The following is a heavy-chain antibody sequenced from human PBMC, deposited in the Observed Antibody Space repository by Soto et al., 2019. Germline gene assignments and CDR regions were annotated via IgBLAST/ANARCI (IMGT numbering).Heavy chain of an antibody. CDR3: ATVPLGLYWFDP. Sequence: QVQLQESGPGLVKPSQTLSLTCTVSGGSISSGGYYWSWIRQHPGKGLEWIGYIYYSGSTYYNPSLESRVSIKEDTSKTQFSLELSSVTAGDPAVYYCATVPLGLYWFDPWGQGTLVTVSS. V-gene: IGHV4-31*03. D-gene: IGHD2-15*01. J-gene: IGHJ5*02. CDR2: IYYSGST. CDR1: GGSISSGGYY.